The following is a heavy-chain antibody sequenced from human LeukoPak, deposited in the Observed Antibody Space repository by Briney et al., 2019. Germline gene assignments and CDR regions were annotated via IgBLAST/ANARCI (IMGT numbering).Heavy chain of an antibody. CDR2: INHSGST. Sequence: SETLSLTCAVYGGSFSGYYWSWIRQPPGKGLEWIGEINHSGSTNYNPSLKSRVTISVDTSKNQFSLKLSSVTAADTAVYYCASLSSNSCYHYWGQGTLVTVSS. D-gene: IGHD2-2*01. J-gene: IGHJ4*02. CDR1: GGSFSGYY. CDR3: ASLSSNSCYHY. V-gene: IGHV4-34*01.